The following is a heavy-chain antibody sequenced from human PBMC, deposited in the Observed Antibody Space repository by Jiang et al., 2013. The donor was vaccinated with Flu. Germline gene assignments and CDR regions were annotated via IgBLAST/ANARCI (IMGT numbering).Heavy chain of an antibody. D-gene: IGHD3-16*01. V-gene: IGHV1-18*01. J-gene: IGHJ3*02. CDR2: INPYNGDT. CDR1: GYTFTSYG. Sequence: SGAEVKKPGASVKVSCKASGYTFTSYGVSWVRQAPGQGLEWMGWINPYNGDTNYAQSLQGRVTMTTDTSTNTAYMELRRLRSDDTAMFYCARVLPEGGTLDIWAKGQWSPSLQ. CDR3: ARVLPEGGTLDI.